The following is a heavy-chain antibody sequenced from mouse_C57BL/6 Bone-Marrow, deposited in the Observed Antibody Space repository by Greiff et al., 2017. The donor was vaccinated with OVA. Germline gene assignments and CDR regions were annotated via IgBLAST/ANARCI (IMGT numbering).Heavy chain of an antibody. J-gene: IGHJ3*01. D-gene: IGHD2-2*01. V-gene: IGHV5-2*01. CDR2: INSDGGST. CDR1: EYEFPSHD. CDR3: ASLLWLRRPY. Sequence: EVQRVESGGLVQPGESLKLSCESNEYEFPSHDMSWVRKTPEKRLELVAAINSDGGSTYYPDTMERRFIISRDNTKKTLYLQMSSLRSEDTALYYCASLLWLRRPYWGQGTLVTVSA.